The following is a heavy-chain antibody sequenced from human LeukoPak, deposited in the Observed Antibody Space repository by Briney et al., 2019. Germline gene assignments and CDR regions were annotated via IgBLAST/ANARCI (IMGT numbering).Heavy chain of an antibody. CDR2: IYHSGIT. CDR3: ARHSHGGNSNWFDP. CDR1: GGSSSSNW. J-gene: IGHJ5*02. V-gene: IGHV4-4*02. Sequence: SETLSLTCVVSGGSSSSNWWSWVRQPPGKGLEWIGQIYHSGITNYNPSLKSRVTISVDTSKNQFSLKLSSVTAADTAVYYCARHSHGGNSNWFDPWGQGTLVTVSS. D-gene: IGHD4-23*01.